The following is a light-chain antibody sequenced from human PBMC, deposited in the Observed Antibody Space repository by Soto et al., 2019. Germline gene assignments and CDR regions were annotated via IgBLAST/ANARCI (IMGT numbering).Light chain of an antibody. Sequence: DIQITQSPSTVSGSVGDRVTITCRASQTISSWLVWYQQKPGKAPKLLIYKASTLKSGVPSRFSGSGSGTEFTLTISSLQPDDFATYYCQHYNSYSEAFGQGTKVDIK. V-gene: IGKV1-5*03. CDR2: KAS. CDR3: QHYNSYSEA. J-gene: IGKJ1*01. CDR1: QTISSW.